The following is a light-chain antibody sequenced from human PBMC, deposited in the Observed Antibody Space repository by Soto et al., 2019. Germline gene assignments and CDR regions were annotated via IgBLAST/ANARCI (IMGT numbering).Light chain of an antibody. CDR1: SSNIGAPYD. CDR3: QSYDSSLSGSV. CDR2: GNS. Sequence: QSVLTQPPSVSGAPGQRVTISCTGSSSNIGAPYDVHWYQQLPGAAPRLLIYGNSNRPSGVPDRLSGSKSGTSASLAITGLQAEDEADYYCQSYDSSLSGSVFGGGTKLTVL. V-gene: IGLV1-40*01. J-gene: IGLJ3*02.